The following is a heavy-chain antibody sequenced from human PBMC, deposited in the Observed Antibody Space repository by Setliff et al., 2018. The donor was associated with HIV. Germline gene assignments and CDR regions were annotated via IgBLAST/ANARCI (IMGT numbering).Heavy chain of an antibody. D-gene: IGHD3-10*01. CDR3: VRPTGNALLPGGGKGWFDV. CDR1: GKSLSNYW. J-gene: IGHJ5*02. CDR2: IDPSDSYI. Sequence: PGESLKISCKGSGKSLSNYWINWVRQMPGKGLEWMGRIDPSDSYINYGPSFQGHVTISADKSTNATYLQWHNLRASDTAMYYCVRPTGNALLPGGGKGWFDVWGQGTLVTVSS. V-gene: IGHV5-10-1*01.